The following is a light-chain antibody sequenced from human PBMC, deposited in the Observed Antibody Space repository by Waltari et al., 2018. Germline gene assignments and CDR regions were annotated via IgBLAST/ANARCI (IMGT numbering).Light chain of an antibody. V-gene: IGKV3-11*01. Sequence: EIVLTQSPATLTLSPGERANISCRASQSVSSYLAWYQQKPGQAPRLLIYDASNRATGIPARFSGSGSGTDFTLTISSLEPEDFAVYYCQQRSNWPLITFGQGTRLEIK. CDR1: QSVSSY. CDR3: QQRSNWPLIT. CDR2: DAS. J-gene: IGKJ5*01.